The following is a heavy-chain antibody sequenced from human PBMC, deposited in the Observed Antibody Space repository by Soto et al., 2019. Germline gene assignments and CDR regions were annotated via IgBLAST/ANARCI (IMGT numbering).Heavy chain of an antibody. CDR1: CDDINTDYY. CDR3: ARDAASKNFDSRSYYPHFDP. J-gene: IGHJ5*02. Sequence: SETLSLTCTVSCDDINTDYYLSWLLLPPRKGMEWIGHIYYAGSTGENPSLKSRLTLSIDTSKNQFSLKVRSVTAADTAVYYCARDAASKNFDSRSYYPHFDPWDQGSQVTVSS. D-gene: IGHD3-22*01. V-gene: IGHV4-30-4*01. CDR2: IYYAGST.